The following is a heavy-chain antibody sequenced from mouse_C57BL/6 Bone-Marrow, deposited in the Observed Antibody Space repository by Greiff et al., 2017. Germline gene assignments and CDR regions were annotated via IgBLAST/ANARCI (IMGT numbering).Heavy chain of an antibody. V-gene: IGHV1-81*01. CDR2: IYPRSGNT. CDR3: ARANFFAY. CDR1: GYTFTSYG. Sequence: VQLQQSGAELARPGASVKLSCKASGYTFTSYGISWVKQRTGQGLEWIGEIYPRSGNTYYTEKFKGQATLTADKSTSTAYMELRNLNSEDSEVYFCARANFFAYWGQGTLVTVSA. J-gene: IGHJ3*01.